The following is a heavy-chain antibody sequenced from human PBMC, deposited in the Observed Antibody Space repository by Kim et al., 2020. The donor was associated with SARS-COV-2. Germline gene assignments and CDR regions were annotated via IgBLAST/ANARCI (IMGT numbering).Heavy chain of an antibody. V-gene: IGHV3-23*01. D-gene: IGHD3-16*01. Sequence: YDRDSLKGRFTISRDNPQNTRYRQRNGLGGEDTAVYYCAKGEDVTSGMLDDWGQGTLVTVSS. CDR3: AKGEDVTSGMLDD. J-gene: IGHJ4*02.